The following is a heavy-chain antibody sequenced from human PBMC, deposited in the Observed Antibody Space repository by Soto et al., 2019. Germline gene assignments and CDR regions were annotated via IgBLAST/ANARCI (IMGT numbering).Heavy chain of an antibody. J-gene: IGHJ4*02. CDR3: AREVQVHTPAFVY. Sequence: QVQLVQSGAEMQKPGSSVKVSCQSSGGTFNTYAMNWVRQAPGQGPEWMGVISPMFGAANYAPKFQGRVTTTADESTGTSYMQLSSLTSEDTALYFCAREVQVHTPAFVYWGQGTLVTVSS. CDR1: GGTFNTYA. CDR2: ISPMFGAA. V-gene: IGHV1-69*19. D-gene: IGHD3-10*01.